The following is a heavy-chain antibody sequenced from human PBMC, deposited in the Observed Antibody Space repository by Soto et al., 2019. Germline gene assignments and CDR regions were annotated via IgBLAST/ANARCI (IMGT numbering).Heavy chain of an antibody. CDR1: GGSISSGDYY. Sequence: NPSETLSLTCTVSGGSISSGDYYWSWIRQPPGKGLEWIGYIYYSGSTYYNPSLKSRVTISVDTSKNQFSLKLSSVTAADTAVYYCARVSDYYDSSGQLFDIWGQGTMVTVSS. D-gene: IGHD3-22*01. J-gene: IGHJ3*02. CDR3: ARVSDYYDSSGQLFDI. V-gene: IGHV4-30-4*01. CDR2: IYYSGST.